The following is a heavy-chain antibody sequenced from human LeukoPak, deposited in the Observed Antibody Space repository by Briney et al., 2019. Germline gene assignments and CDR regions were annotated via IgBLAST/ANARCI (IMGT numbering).Heavy chain of an antibody. V-gene: IGHV4-34*12. D-gene: IGHD3-10*01. Sequence: SETLSLTCAVFGGSFSGYYWSWVRQPPGKGLEWIGEIVHSGSINYNPSLTSRVTISVDTSKNQFSLKLSSVTAADTAMYYCASHYGSGFDYWGQGTLVTASS. CDR2: IVHSGSI. CDR1: GGSFSGYY. J-gene: IGHJ4*02. CDR3: ASHYGSGFDY.